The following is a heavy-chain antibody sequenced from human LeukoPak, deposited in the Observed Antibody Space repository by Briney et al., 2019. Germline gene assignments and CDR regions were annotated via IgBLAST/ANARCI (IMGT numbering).Heavy chain of an antibody. J-gene: IGHJ6*02. CDR3: ARDYDSGSYPYYYYGMDV. Sequence: PGGSLRLSCAASGFTVSSNYMSWVRQAPGKGLEWVSVIYSGGSTYYADSVKGRFTISRDNSKNTLYLQMNSLRAEDTAVYYCARDYDSGSYPYYYYGMDVWGQGTTVAVSS. V-gene: IGHV3-53*01. D-gene: IGHD3-10*01. CDR1: GFTVSSNY. CDR2: IYSGGST.